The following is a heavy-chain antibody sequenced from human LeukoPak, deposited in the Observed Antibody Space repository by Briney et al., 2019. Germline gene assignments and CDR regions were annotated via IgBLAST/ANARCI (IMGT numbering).Heavy chain of an antibody. Sequence: SETLSLTCTVCGGSISSGGYYLSWIRQHPGKGLEWIGYIYYSGSTYYNPSLKSRVTISVDTSKNQFSLKLSSVTAADTAVYYCARGRWSSPYYFDYWGQGTLVTVSS. J-gene: IGHJ4*02. CDR3: ARGRWSSPYYFDY. CDR2: IYYSGST. CDR1: GGSISSGGYY. V-gene: IGHV4-31*03. D-gene: IGHD3-3*01.